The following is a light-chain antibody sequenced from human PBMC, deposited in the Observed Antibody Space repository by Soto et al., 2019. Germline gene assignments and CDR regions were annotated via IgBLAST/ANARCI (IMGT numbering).Light chain of an antibody. Sequence: DIQMTQSPSSLSASVGDRVTITCRASQSISRHLNWYQQKPGEAPKVLIYAASSLQSGVPSRFSGSGSGTDFTLTISSLQREDFASYYCQQTYSTPLTFGGGTKVESK. CDR1: QSISRH. V-gene: IGKV1-39*01. J-gene: IGKJ4*01. CDR2: AAS. CDR3: QQTYSTPLT.